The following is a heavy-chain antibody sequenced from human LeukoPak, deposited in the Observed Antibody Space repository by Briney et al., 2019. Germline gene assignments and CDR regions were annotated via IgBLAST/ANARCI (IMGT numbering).Heavy chain of an antibody. V-gene: IGHV3-23*01. D-gene: IGHD4-17*01. J-gene: IGHJ4*02. CDR3: AKGHSDFGTGFDL. Sequence: GGSLRLSCAASGFRFSDFAMSWVRQAPGKGLECFSVISASGGRTYSAESVKARFTISRDNSKNTLYLEMNSLTADDTAVYYCAKGHSDFGTGFDLWGQGTLVTVSS. CDR1: GFRFSDFA. CDR2: ISASGGRT.